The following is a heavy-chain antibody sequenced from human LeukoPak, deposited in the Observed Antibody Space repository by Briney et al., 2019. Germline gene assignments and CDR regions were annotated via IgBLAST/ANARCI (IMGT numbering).Heavy chain of an antibody. D-gene: IGHD5-24*01. V-gene: IGHV3-23*01. Sequence: GGSLRLSCAASGFTFSRHGMNWVRQAPGKGLEWVSGISPNGVITYYADSVKGRFTISRDNSKGTVSLQMNSLRPEDTAVYYCAKDDAWLQYGDWGRGTLVTVSS. J-gene: IGHJ4*02. CDR2: ISPNGVIT. CDR1: GFTFSRHG. CDR3: AKDDAWLQYGD.